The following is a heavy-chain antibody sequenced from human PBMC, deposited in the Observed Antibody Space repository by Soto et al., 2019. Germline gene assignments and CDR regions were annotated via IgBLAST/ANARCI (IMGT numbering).Heavy chain of an antibody. J-gene: IGHJ4*02. CDR1: GFTVSTNY. CDR2: IYSCGGT. Sequence: PGGSLRLSCAGSGFTVSTNYMSWVRQAPGKGLEWVSVIYSCGGTYYADSVEGRFTISRDNSKNTLYVQMNSLRAEDTAVYYCAKDQGSSWYEIDYWGQGTLVTVSS. V-gene: IGHV3-66*01. CDR3: AKDQGSSWYEIDY. D-gene: IGHD6-13*01.